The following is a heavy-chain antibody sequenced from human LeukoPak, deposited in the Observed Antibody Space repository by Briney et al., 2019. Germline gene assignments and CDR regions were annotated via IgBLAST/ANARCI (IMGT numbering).Heavy chain of an antibody. Sequence: SETLSLTCTVSGGSISSYYWGWIRQPPGKGLEWIGTIYYSGSTYYNPSLKSRVTISLDTSKNQFSLKLSSVTAADTAVYYCARGTLLAGTGHWGQGTLVTVSS. D-gene: IGHD6-19*01. V-gene: IGHV4-59*12. CDR2: IYYSGST. CDR3: ARGTLLAGTGH. J-gene: IGHJ1*01. CDR1: GGSISSYY.